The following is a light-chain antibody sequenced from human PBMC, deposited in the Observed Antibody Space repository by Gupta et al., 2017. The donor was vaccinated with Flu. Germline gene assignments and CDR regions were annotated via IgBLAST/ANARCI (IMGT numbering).Light chain of an antibody. V-gene: IGLV6-57*01. J-gene: IGLJ3*02. CDR2: DDN. Sequence: TVTISCTGSRGSIASNYVQWYQQRPGRYPTTVIDDDNQRPSGVPDRFSGSIDSSTTSASTNMAGLEAEDDDYYYCQYYGSSDWVFGGGTKLTVL. CDR1: RGSIASNY. CDR3: QYYGSSDWV.